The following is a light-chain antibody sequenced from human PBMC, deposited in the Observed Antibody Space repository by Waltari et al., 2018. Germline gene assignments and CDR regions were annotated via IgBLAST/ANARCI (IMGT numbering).Light chain of an antibody. V-gene: IGKV3-20*01. CDR2: DAS. Sequence: EIVLTQSPGTLSLSPGERATLSCRASQSVGRSLAWYQQKPGQAPRLLIFDASNRATAIPERLSGSGSGTDFSLTISRLEPEDFAVYYCQMYVRLPVTFGQGTKVEIK. CDR1: QSVGRS. CDR3: QMYVRLPVT. J-gene: IGKJ1*01.